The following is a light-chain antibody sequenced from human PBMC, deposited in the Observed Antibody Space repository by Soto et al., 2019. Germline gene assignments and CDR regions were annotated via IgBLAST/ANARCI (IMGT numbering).Light chain of an antibody. V-gene: IGLV2-8*01. Sequence: QSALTQPPSASGSPGQSVTISCTGTSSDVGGYKYVSWYQQYPGKVPKLMIYAVNKRPSGVPDRFSGSKSGNTASLTVSGLQAEDEADYYCSSYAGSNNYVFGTGTKVTVL. J-gene: IGLJ1*01. CDR2: AVN. CDR1: SSDVGGYKY. CDR3: SSYAGSNNYV.